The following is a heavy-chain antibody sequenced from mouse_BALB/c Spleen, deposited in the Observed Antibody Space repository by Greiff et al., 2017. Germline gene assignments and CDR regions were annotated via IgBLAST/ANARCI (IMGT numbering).Heavy chain of an antibody. CDR3: ARWATTERFDY. V-gene: IGHV3-2*02. CDR2: ISYSGST. CDR1: GYSITSDYA. Sequence: EVKLQESGPGLVKPSQSLSLTCTVTGYSITSDYAWNWIRQFPGNKLEWMGYISYSGSTSYNPSLKSRISITRDTSKNQFFLQLNSVTTEDTATYYCARWATTERFDYWGQGTTLTVSS. J-gene: IGHJ2*01. D-gene: IGHD2-12*01.